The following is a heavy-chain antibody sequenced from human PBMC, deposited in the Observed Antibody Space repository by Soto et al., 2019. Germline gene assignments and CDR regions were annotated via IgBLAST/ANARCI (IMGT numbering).Heavy chain of an antibody. CDR1: GFTFSSFS. CDR3: ARSIGPFDY. CDR2: ISSSSSTI. Sequence: GGSLRLSCAASGFTFSSFSMHWVRQAPGKGLEWVSYISSSSSTIYYADSVRGRFTISRDNAKNTLYLQMNSLRAEDTAVYYCARSIGPFDYWGQGTLVTVSS. V-gene: IGHV3-48*04. J-gene: IGHJ4*02.